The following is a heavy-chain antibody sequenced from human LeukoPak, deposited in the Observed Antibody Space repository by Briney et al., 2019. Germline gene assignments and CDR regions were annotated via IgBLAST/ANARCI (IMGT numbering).Heavy chain of an antibody. CDR3: AKDGRPGSGWYYFDY. D-gene: IGHD6-19*01. V-gene: IGHV3-30*18. J-gene: IGHJ4*02. CDR1: GFTFSSYG. Sequence: PGGSLRLSCAASGFTFSSYGMHWVRQAPGKGLEWVAVISYDGSNKYYADSVKGRFTISRDNSKNTLYRQMNSLRAENTAVYYCAKDGRPGSGWYYFDYWGQGTLVTVSS. CDR2: ISYDGSNK.